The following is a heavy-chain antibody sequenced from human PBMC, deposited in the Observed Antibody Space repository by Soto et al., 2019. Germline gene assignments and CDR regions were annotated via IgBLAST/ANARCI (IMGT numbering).Heavy chain of an antibody. CDR1: GFTFSSYG. J-gene: IGHJ4*02. Sequence: GGSLSLSCAASGFTFSSYGMHWVRQAPGKGLEWVAVISYDGSNKYYADSVKGRFTISRDNSKNTLYLQMNSLRAEDTAVYYCAKDWVYYYDSSGSPAPDYWGQGTLVTVSS. CDR3: AKDWVYYYDSSGSPAPDY. V-gene: IGHV3-30*18. CDR2: ISYDGSNK. D-gene: IGHD3-22*01.